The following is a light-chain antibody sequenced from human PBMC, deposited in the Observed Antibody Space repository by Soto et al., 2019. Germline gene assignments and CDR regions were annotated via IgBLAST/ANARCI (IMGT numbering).Light chain of an antibody. CDR2: DAY. J-gene: IGKJ3*01. CDR1: HDIGNS. V-gene: IGKV1-33*01. Sequence: DIQMPQSPPSLSASVGDSVTITCQASHDIGNSLNWYQDKPGQAPKLVIYDAYNLETGVPSTFSGNGYGTDFTFTISSLRPEDIATYYCQKSDHLPLFGPGTKVDIK. CDR3: QKSDHLPL.